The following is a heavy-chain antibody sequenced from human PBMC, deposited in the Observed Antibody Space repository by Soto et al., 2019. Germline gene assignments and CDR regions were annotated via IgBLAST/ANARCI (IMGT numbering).Heavy chain of an antibody. Sequence: GGSLRLSCAAPGFTFNNYAMTWVRQAPGKGLEWVSTISGSGGSTYYADSVKGRFTISRANSKNTLYLQMNSLRAEDTAVYYCARGPGYYDSSGCRFWGQGTLVTVSS. CDR1: GFTFNNYA. D-gene: IGHD3-22*01. CDR2: ISGSGGST. CDR3: ARGPGYYDSSGCRF. J-gene: IGHJ4*02. V-gene: IGHV3-23*01.